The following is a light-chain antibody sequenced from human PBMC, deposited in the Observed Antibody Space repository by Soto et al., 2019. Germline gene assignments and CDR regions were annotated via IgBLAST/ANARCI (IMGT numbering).Light chain of an antibody. CDR1: QSVHTF. J-gene: IGKJ5*01. CDR3: QQYGSSPPRIT. CDR2: GAS. Sequence: EIVLTQSPDTLSLSPGEGASLSCRASQSVHTFLAWYQQKPGQAPRLLIYGASTRATGIPDRFSGSGSGTDFTLTISRLEPEDFAVYYCQQYGSSPPRITFGQGTRLEI. V-gene: IGKV3-20*01.